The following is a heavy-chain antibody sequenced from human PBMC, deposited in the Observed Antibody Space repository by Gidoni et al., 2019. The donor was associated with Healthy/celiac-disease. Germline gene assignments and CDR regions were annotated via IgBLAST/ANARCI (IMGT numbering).Heavy chain of an antibody. V-gene: IGHV4-34*01. CDR2: INHSGST. J-gene: IGHJ4*02. D-gene: IGHD5-18*01. CDR3: AREGGYSYGRRDY. Sequence: QVQLQQWGAGLLKPSETLSLTCAVYGGSFSGYYWSCIRHPPGKGLEWIGEINHSGSTNYNPSLKSRVTISVDTSKNQFSLKLSSVTAADTAVYYCAREGGYSYGRRDYWGQGTLVTVSS. CDR1: GGSFSGYY.